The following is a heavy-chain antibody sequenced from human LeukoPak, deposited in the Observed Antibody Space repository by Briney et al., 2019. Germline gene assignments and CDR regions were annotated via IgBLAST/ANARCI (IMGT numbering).Heavy chain of an antibody. CDR3: ARDECGSGSCYSDP. Sequence: SETPSLTCTVSGGSISSYYWSWIRQPPGKGLEWIGYIYYSGSTNYNPSLKSRVTISVDTSKNQFSLRLSSVTAADTAVYYCARDECGSGSCYSDPWGQGALVTVSS. V-gene: IGHV4-59*12. J-gene: IGHJ5*02. CDR1: GGSISSYY. CDR2: IYYSGST. D-gene: IGHD2-15*01.